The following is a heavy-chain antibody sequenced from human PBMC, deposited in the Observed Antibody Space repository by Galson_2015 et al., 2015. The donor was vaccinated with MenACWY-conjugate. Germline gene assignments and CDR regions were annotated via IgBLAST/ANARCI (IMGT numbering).Heavy chain of an antibody. J-gene: IGHJ3*02. D-gene: IGHD1-26*01. CDR2: VHHTGST. CDR3: VRWEASLNAFDI. V-gene: IGHV4-59*01. Sequence: ETLSLTCTVSGGSITSYYWNWIRQPPGKGLEWIGYVHHTGSTSYKPSLRSRVTMSVDTSNSHFSLKLSSVTAADTAVYYCVRWEASLNAFDIWGRGTMVTVSS. CDR1: GGSITSYY.